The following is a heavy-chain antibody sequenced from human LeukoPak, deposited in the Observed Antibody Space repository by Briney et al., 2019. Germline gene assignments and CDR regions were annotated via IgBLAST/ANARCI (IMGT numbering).Heavy chain of an antibody. CDR3: AKSRYYYDRSGYQKHGAFDI. Sequence: GGSLRLSCAASGFTIDDYSMHWVRQAPGKGLEWVSGISWNGSNNGYAGSMKCRFTNSRVNDKNTLYQQKNSLRAEDTAMYYCAKSRYYYDRSGYQKHGAFDIWGQGTMVTVSA. CDR1: GFTIDDYS. V-gene: IGHV3-9*01. CDR2: ISWNGSNN. J-gene: IGHJ3*02. D-gene: IGHD3-22*01.